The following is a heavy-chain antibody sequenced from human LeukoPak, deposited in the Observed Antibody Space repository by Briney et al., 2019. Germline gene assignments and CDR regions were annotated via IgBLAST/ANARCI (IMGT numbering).Heavy chain of an antibody. V-gene: IGHV3-7*05. CDR1: GFTFSNYW. CDR3: AQGRLAYSYGAFDH. J-gene: IGHJ4*02. Sequence: GGSLILSCAASGFTFSNYWMTWVRQAPGKGLEWVANIKQDGIEKYYVDSVKGRFTISRDNAKNSLFLQMDSLSAEDTAVYYCAQGRLAYSYGAFDHWGQGTLVTVSS. D-gene: IGHD5-18*01. CDR2: IKQDGIEK.